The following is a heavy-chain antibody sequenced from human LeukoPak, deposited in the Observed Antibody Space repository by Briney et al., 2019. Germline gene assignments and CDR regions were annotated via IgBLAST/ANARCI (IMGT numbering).Heavy chain of an antibody. CDR3: ARLWKAGYYLDY. D-gene: IGHD1-1*01. CDR1: GFTFNTYA. CDR2: ISGDGGGT. V-gene: IGHV3-23*01. J-gene: IGHJ4*02. Sequence: PEGPLRLSCAAPGFTFNTYAMNWVRQAPGKGLEWVSTISGDGGGTYYADSVRGRYTISRDNSKNTLYLEMNSLRAEDTAVYYCARLWKAGYYLDYWGQGTLVTVSS.